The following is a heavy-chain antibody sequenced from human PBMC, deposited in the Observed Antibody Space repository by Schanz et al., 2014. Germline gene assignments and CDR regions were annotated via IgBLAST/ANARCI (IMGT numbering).Heavy chain of an antibody. CDR2: INTGVNT. Sequence: EVQLLESGGGLVQPGGSLRLSCLASGFAFSSYGMNWLRQAPGKGLEWVSAINTGVNTYYADSVRGRFTMSRDNSKNTLYLQMNSLRAGDAAVYYCAKTLFPGGTQTFGNWGRGTLVTVSS. V-gene: IGHV3-23*01. CDR3: AKTLFPGGTQTFGN. J-gene: IGHJ4*02. D-gene: IGHD2-8*02. CDR1: GFAFSSYG.